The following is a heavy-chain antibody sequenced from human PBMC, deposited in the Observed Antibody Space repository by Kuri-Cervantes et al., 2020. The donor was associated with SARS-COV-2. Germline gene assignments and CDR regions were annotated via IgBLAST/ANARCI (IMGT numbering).Heavy chain of an antibody. CDR2: INYIGNS. CDR3: ARHPNSMSGFDP. Sequence: SETLSLTCTVSGVSISSTSYYWAWIRQPPGKGLEWIGSINYIGNSYRNPSLRSRVIMSVDTPKNQFSVNINSVTAADTAIYFCARHPNSMSGFDPWGQGTPVTVSS. CDR1: GVSISSTSYY. J-gene: IGHJ5*02. V-gene: IGHV4-39*01. D-gene: IGHD3-3*02.